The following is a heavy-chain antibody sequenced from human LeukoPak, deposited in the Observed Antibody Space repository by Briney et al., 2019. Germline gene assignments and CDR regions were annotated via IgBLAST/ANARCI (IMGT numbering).Heavy chain of an antibody. Sequence: ASVKVSCKASGYTFTSYGISWVRQAPGQGLEWMGWISGYNGNTNYAEELQGRVTMTTDTSTSTVYMEVRSLRSDDTAIYYCARTITMFGVVLALNWFDPWGQGTLVTVSS. J-gene: IGHJ5*02. CDR3: ARTITMFGVVLALNWFDP. CDR2: ISGYNGNT. D-gene: IGHD3-3*01. V-gene: IGHV1-18*01. CDR1: GYTFTSYG.